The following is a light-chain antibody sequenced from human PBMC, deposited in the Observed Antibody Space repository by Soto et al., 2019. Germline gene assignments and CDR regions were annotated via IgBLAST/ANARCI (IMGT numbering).Light chain of an antibody. J-gene: IGKJ1*01. V-gene: IGKV3-20*01. CDR2: GAS. CDR3: QQYGSSGT. CDR1: QNFSSSY. Sequence: ENVLTQSPGTLSVSPGEGATLSCRASQNFSSSYLAWYQQKAGQSPRLLIFGASSRAFGIPDRFSGSWSATDFTLTIDRLEPEDFAVYYCQQYGSSGTFGQGTKVDIK.